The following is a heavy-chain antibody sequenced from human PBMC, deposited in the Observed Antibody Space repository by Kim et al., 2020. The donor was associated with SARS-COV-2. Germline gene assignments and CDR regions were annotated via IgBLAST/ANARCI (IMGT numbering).Heavy chain of an antibody. J-gene: IGHJ4*02. V-gene: IGHV3-11*05. CDR3: ARAQNYDSSGYYPWDY. D-gene: IGHD3-22*01. Sequence: SVKGRFTNSRENAKNSLYLQMNSLRAEDTAVYYCARAQNYDSSGYYPWDYWGQGTLVTVSS.